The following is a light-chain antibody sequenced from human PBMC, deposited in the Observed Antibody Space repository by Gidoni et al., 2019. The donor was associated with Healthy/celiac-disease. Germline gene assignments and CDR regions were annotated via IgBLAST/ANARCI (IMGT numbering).Light chain of an antibody. CDR2: SAS. V-gene: IGKV1-39*01. CDR1: QSSSSY. CDR3: QQSYSTLWT. J-gene: IGKJ1*01. Sequence: DIQMTQSPSSLSASVGARVTITCRASQSSSSYLHWYQQKPGKAPKLLIYSASSLQSGVPSRFSGSGSGTDFTLTISSLQPEDFATYYCQQSYSTLWTFGQGTKMEIK.